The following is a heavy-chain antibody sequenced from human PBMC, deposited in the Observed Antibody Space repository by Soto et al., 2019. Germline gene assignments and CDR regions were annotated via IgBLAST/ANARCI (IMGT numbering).Heavy chain of an antibody. V-gene: IGHV4-59*08. CDR2: IYYSGST. J-gene: IGHJ5*02. Sequence: PSETLSLTCTVSGGSISGYYWSWIRQPPGKGLECIGYIYYSGSTNYNPSLKSRVTISVDTSKNQFSLKLSSVTAADTAVYYCASPKIAFYNWFDPWGQGTLVIVSS. CDR1: GGSISGYY. D-gene: IGHD3-3*02. CDR3: ASPKIAFYNWFDP.